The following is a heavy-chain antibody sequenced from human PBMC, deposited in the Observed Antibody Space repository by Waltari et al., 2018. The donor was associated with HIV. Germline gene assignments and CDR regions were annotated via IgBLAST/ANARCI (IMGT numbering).Heavy chain of an antibody. CDR3: ARGIDDSTGYMKNGFDY. CDR1: GGSISSGNYY. Sequence: QVQLQESGPGLVKPSQTLSLPCTVSGGSISSGNYYWSWIRHPAGKGLEWIGRIFGSGGTNYNPSLKSRVTISVDTSKNQFSLRLSSLTAADTAVYFCARGIDDSTGYMKNGFDYWGQGTLVTVSS. CDR2: IFGSGGT. V-gene: IGHV4-61*02. J-gene: IGHJ4*02. D-gene: IGHD3-22*01.